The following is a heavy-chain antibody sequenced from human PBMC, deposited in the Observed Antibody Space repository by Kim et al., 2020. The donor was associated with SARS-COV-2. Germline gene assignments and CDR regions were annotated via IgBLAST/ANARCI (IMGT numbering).Heavy chain of an antibody. V-gene: IGHV4-38-2*02. D-gene: IGHD3-10*01. CDR2: IYHSGST. J-gene: IGHJ4*02. CDR3: ARAGGKGLLWFGELRPY. CDR1: GYSISSGYY. Sequence: SETLSLTCTVSGYSISSGYYWGWIRQPPGKGLEWIGSIYHSGSTYYNPSLKSRVTISVDTSKNQFSLKLSSVTAADTAVYYCARAGGKGLLWFGELRPYWGQGTLVTVSS.